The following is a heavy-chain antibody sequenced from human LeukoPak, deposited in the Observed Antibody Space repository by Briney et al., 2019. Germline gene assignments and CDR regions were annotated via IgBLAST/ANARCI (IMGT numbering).Heavy chain of an antibody. CDR3: ARGGDTAMVTQEPDY. CDR2: IIPIFGTA. J-gene: IGHJ4*02. CDR1: GGTFSSYA. Sequence: ASVTVSCKASGGTFSSYAISWVRQAPGQGLEWMGGIIPIFGTANYAQKFQGRVTITADESTSTAYMELSSLRSEDTAVYYCARGGDTAMVTQEPDYWGQGTLVTVSS. D-gene: IGHD5-18*01. V-gene: IGHV1-69*13.